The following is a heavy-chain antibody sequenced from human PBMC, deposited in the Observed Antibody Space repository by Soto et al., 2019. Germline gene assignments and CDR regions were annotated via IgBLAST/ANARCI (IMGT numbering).Heavy chain of an antibody. CDR1: GYTLTELS. J-gene: IGHJ4*02. D-gene: IGHD6-19*01. CDR2: FDPEDGET. Sequence: NHKASVKVSCKVSGYTLTELSMHWVRQAPGKGLEWMGGFDPEDGETIYAQKFQGRVTMTEDTSTDTAYMELSSLRSEDTAVYYCATFFGRAVAGTVDYWGQGTLVTVSS. V-gene: IGHV1-24*01. CDR3: ATFFGRAVAGTVDY.